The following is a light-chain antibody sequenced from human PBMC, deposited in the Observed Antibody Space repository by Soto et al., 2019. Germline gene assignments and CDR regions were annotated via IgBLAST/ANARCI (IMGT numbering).Light chain of an antibody. CDR1: SSDVGGYNY. CDR2: DVN. Sequence: SVVTQPASVSGSPGQSITISCPGNSSDVGGYNYVSWYQQHPGKAPKLMIYDVNNRPSGVSNRFSGSKSGNTASLTISGLQAEDEADYYCSYYTGSSTYYVFGTGTEVTVL. CDR3: SYYTGSSTYYV. V-gene: IGLV2-14*01. J-gene: IGLJ1*01.